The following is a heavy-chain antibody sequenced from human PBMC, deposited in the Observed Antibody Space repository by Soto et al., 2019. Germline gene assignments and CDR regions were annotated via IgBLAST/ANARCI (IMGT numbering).Heavy chain of an antibody. V-gene: IGHV4-39*01. CDR1: GGSISSSSYY. Sequence: SETLSLTCTVSGGSISSSSYYWGWIRQPPGKGLEWIGSIYYSGSTYYNPSLKSRVTISVDTSKNQFSLKLSSVTAADTAVYYCARQIRIGYCSSTSCYGWFDPWGQGTLVTVS. D-gene: IGHD2-2*01. CDR2: IYYSGST. J-gene: IGHJ5*02. CDR3: ARQIRIGYCSSTSCYGWFDP.